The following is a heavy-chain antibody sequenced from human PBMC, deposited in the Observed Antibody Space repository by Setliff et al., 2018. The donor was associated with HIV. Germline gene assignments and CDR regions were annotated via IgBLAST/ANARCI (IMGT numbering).Heavy chain of an antibody. J-gene: IGHJ6*03. CDR1: GFTFDDYG. D-gene: IGHD4-4*01. CDR2: INWNGGST. V-gene: IGHV3-20*04. Sequence: PSETLRLSCAASGFTFDDYGMSWARQAPGKGLEWVSGINWNGGSTGYADSVKGRFTISRDNAKNSLYLQMNSLRAEDTAVYYCAAYRGADRGYYYYMDVWGKGTTVTVSS. CDR3: AAYRGADRGYYYYMDV.